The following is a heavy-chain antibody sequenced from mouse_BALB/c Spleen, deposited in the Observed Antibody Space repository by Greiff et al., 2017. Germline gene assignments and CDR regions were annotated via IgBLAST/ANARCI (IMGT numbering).Heavy chain of an antibody. Sequence: QVQLQQPGAELVMPGASVKMSCKASGYTFTDYWMHWVKQRPGQGLEWIGAIDTSDSYTSYNQKFKGKATLTVDESYSTAYMQLSSLTSEDSAVYYCAREDTGSNAMDYWGQGTSVTVSS. D-gene: IGHD1-2*01. J-gene: IGHJ4*01. CDR1: GYTFTDYW. CDR3: AREDTGSNAMDY. CDR2: IDTSDSYT. V-gene: IGHV1-69*01.